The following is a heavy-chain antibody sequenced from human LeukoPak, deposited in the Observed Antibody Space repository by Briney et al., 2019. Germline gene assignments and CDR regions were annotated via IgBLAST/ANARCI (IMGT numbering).Heavy chain of an antibody. V-gene: IGHV5-10-1*01. CDR1: GYSLTNYR. CDR2: IDASDSYT. CDR3: ARHVLYSYGPQWWFDP. D-gene: IGHD5-18*01. J-gene: IGHJ5*02. Sequence: GESLKISCKGSGYSLTNYRISWVRHMPGRGLEWIGWIDASDSYTNYSPSFQGHVTISADKSSSTAYLQWSSLKASDTAIYYCARHVLYSYGPQWWFDPWGQGTLVTVSS.